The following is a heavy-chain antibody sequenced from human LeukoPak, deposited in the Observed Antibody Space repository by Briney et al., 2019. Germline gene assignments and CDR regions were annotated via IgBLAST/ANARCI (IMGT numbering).Heavy chain of an antibody. CDR1: GYTFTGYY. D-gene: IGHD3-3*01. J-gene: IGHJ5*02. CDR2: INPNSGGT. Sequence: ASVKVSCKASGYTFTGYYMHWARQAPGQGLEWMGWINPNSGGTNYAQKFQGRVTMTRDTSVSTAYMEPSRLRSDDTAVYYCAREGVRFLEWLSEENWFDPWGQGTLVTVSS. V-gene: IGHV1-2*02. CDR3: AREGVRFLEWLSEENWFDP.